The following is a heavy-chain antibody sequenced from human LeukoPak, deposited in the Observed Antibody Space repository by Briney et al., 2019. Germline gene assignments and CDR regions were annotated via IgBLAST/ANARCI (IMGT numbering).Heavy chain of an antibody. V-gene: IGHV3-23*01. Sequence: GGSLRLSCAASGFTFSSYAMSWVRQAPGKGLEWVSTINGGGVNTHYADSVKGRFTISRDNSKNTLYLQMNSLRAEDTAVYYCAKGVRDGYYPNDYWGQGTLVTVSS. J-gene: IGHJ4*02. CDR3: AKGVRDGYYPNDY. CDR2: INGGGVNT. CDR1: GFTFSSYA. D-gene: IGHD3-22*01.